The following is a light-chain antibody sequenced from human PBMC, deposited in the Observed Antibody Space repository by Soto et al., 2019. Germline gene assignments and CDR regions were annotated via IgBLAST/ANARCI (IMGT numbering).Light chain of an antibody. CDR3: QQYYKTPLT. Sequence: DIVMTQSPDSPAVSLGERATINCKSSQSILYSSDNKNYLAWYQQKAGQPPKLLFYWASTRQSGVPDRFSGSGSVTDFSLTISSLQAEDVAVYFCQQYYKTPLTFGGGTKVVIK. CDR1: QSILYSSDNKNY. CDR2: WAS. V-gene: IGKV4-1*01. J-gene: IGKJ4*01.